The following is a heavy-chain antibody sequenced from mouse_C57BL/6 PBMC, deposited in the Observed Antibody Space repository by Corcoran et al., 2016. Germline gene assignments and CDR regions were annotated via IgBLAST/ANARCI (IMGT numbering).Heavy chain of an antibody. V-gene: IGHV1-26*01. CDR1: GYTFTDYY. CDR2: INPNNGGT. Sequence: EVQLQQSGPELVKPGASVKIPCKASGYTFTDYYMNWVKQSHGKSLEWIGDINPNNGGTSYNQKFKGKATLTVDKSSSTAYMELRSLTSEDSAVYYWARSYYGSSWDYYAMDYCGQGTSVTVSS. J-gene: IGHJ4*01. D-gene: IGHD1-1*01. CDR3: ARSYYGSSWDYYAMDY.